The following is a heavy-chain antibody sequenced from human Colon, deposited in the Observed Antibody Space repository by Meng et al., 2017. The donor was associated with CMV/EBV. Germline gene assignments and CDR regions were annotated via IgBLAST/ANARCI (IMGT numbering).Heavy chain of an antibody. CDR2: MNPNSGHT. CDR3: ARDRGSTGIDY. Sequence: ASVKVSCKTSGYSFSTYDIHWVRQASGQGLEWMGWMNPNSGHTAYAQKFQGRVTMTRDTSMTTAYLEVTSLRSDDTAVYYCARDRGSTGIDYWGQGTLVTVSS. V-gene: IGHV1-8*01. J-gene: IGHJ4*02. CDR1: GYSFSTYD. D-gene: IGHD2-8*02.